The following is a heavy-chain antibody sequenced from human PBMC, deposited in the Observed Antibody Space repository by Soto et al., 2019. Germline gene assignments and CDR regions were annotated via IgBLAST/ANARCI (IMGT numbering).Heavy chain of an antibody. Sequence: SETLSLTCTVSGGSISSGGYYWSWIRQHXXXXXXXXGYIYYSGSTNYNPSLKSRVTXXVXTXKNQFSXKLSSVTAADTAVYYCARAAANLRWRVVAATQRYWFDPWGQGTLVTVSS. J-gene: IGHJ5*02. CDR1: GGSISSGGYY. D-gene: IGHD2-15*01. CDR2: IYYSGST. CDR3: ARAAANLRWRVVAATQRYWFDP. V-gene: IGHV4-61*08.